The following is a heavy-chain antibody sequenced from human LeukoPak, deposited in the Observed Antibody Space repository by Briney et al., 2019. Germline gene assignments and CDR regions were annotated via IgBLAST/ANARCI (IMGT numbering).Heavy chain of an antibody. CDR1: GFTFSSYA. V-gene: IGHV3-64*01. CDR2: ISSNGGST. CDR3: ARDSQYYDFWSGYYNFDY. Sequence: PGGSLRLSCAASGFTFSSYAMHWVRQAPGKGLDYVSAISSNGGSTYYANSVKGRFTISRDNSKNTLYLQMGSLRAEDMAVYYCARDSQYYDFWSGYYNFDYWGQGTLVTVSS. D-gene: IGHD3-3*01. J-gene: IGHJ4*02.